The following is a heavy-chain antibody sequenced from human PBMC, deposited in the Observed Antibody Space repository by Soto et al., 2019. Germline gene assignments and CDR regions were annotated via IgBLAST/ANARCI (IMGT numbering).Heavy chain of an antibody. Sequence: LRLSCAAFGFTFSSYAMSCVRETPVKGLEWVSSISGSGGTAYYADSVKGRFTLSRDNSKNTLYLQMNSLRDEDTALYYCAQGGYYYDTSGPTFEYRGQATLVTVSS. J-gene: IGHJ4*02. D-gene: IGHD3-22*01. V-gene: IGHV3-23*01. CDR1: GFTFSSYA. CDR2: ISGSGGTA. CDR3: AQGGYYYDTSGPTFEY.